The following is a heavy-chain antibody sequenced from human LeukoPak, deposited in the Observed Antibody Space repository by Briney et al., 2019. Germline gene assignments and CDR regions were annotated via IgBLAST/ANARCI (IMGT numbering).Heavy chain of an antibody. D-gene: IGHD6-13*01. CDR2: ISGSGGST. CDR1: GFTFSSYA. J-gene: IGHJ5*02. V-gene: IGHV3-23*01. Sequence: GGSLRLSCAASGFTFSSYAMSWVRQAPGKGLEWVSAISGSGGSTYYADSGKGRFTISRDNSKNTLYLQMNSLRAEDKAIYFCAKERGGTAAGTGNWFDPGGQGTLVTVSP. CDR3: AKERGGTAAGTGNWFDP.